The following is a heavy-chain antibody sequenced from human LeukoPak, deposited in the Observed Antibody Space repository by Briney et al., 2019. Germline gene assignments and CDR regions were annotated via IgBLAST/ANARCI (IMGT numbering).Heavy chain of an antibody. CDR2: ISYDGRNK. V-gene: IGHV3-30*04. D-gene: IGHD4-17*01. Sequence: SGGSLRLSCAASGFPANTYAFHWVRQAPGKGLEWVAVISYDGRNKNYAESVKGRFTISRDNSNNTLYLQMDSLRVEDTAVYYYARDWGDYRDYVGNYWGQGTRVTVSS. J-gene: IGHJ4*02. CDR1: GFPANTYA. CDR3: ARDWGDYRDYVGNY.